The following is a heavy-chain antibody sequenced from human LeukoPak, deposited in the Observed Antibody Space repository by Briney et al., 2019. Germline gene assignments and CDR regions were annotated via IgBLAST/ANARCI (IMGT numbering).Heavy chain of an antibody. CDR3: ARGGGHLDC. J-gene: IGHJ4*02. V-gene: IGHV3-7*03. D-gene: IGHD4-23*01. CDR2: IKQDGSDK. Sequence: PGGSLRLSCAASGFSFSSYWMSWVRQAPGKGLEWVANIKQDGSDKYYLTSVRGRFTISRDNAKNSLSLQMNSLRVEDTAVFYCARGGGHLDCWGQGTLVTVSS. CDR1: GFSFSSYW.